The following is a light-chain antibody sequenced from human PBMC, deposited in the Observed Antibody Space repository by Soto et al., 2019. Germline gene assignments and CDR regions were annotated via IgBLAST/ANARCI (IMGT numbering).Light chain of an antibody. Sequence: QSALTQPASVSGSPGQSIAISCSGTSSDVGGHNYVSWYQQHPGKAPKLMIYDVSNRPSGVSNRFFGSKSGNTASLTISGLQAEDEADYYCSSYTSSSISYVFGSGTKVTVL. V-gene: IGLV2-14*01. CDR2: DVS. J-gene: IGLJ1*01. CDR3: SSYTSSSISYV. CDR1: SSDVGGHNY.